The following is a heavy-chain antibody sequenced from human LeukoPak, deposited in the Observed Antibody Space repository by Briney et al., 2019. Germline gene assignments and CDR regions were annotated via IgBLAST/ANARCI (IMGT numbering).Heavy chain of an antibody. V-gene: IGHV4-30-2*01. CDR3: ARITIFGVVIIDY. CDR2: IYHSGST. Sequence: PSETLSLTCTASGGSISSGGYYWSWIRQPPGKGLEWIGYIYHSGSTYYNPSLKSRVTISVDRSKNQFSLKLSSVTAADTAVYYCARITIFGVVIIDYWGQGTLVTVSS. CDR1: GGSISSGGYY. D-gene: IGHD3-3*01. J-gene: IGHJ4*02.